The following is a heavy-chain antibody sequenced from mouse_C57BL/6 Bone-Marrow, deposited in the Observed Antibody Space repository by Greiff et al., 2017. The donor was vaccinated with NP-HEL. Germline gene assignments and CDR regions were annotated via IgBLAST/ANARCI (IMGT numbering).Heavy chain of an antibody. CDR1: GYTFTSYW. CDR2: IDPSDSDT. V-gene: IGHV1-52*01. CDR3: ARGDYGRYDY. D-gene: IGHD1-1*01. J-gene: IGHJ2*01. Sequence: QVQLQQPGAELVRPGSSVKLSCKASGYTFTSYWMHWVKQRPIQGLEWIGNIDPSDSDTHYNQKFKDKATLTVDKSSSTAYMQLSSLTSEDSAVYYCARGDYGRYDYWGQGTTLTVSS.